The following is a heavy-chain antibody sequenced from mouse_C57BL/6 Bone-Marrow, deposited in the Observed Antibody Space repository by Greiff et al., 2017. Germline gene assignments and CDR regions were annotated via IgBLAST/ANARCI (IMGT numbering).Heavy chain of an antibody. CDR3: AREGIDYDYDWFAY. CDR1: GYTFTSYW. CDR2: IDPSDSYT. Sequence: QVQLQQPGAELVRPGTSVKLSCKASGYTFTSYWMHWVKQRPGQGLEWIGVIDPSDSYTNYNQKFKGKAPLTVDTSSSTAYMQLSSLTSEDSAVYYCAREGIDYDYDWFAYWGQGTLVTVSA. D-gene: IGHD2-4*01. V-gene: IGHV1-59*01. J-gene: IGHJ3*01.